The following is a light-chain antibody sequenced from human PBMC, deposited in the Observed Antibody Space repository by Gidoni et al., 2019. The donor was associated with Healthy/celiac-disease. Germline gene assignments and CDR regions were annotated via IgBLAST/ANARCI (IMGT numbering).Light chain of an antibody. CDR1: QSVLYSSNNKNY. CDR2: WAS. V-gene: IGKV4-1*01. CDR3: QQYYSTPFT. J-gene: IGKJ3*01. Sequence: IVMTQSPESPAGSLGERATINCKSSQSVLYSSNNKNYLAWYQQKPGQPPKLLIYWASTRESGVPDRFSGSGSGTDFTLTISSLQAEDVAVYYCQQYYSTPFTFGPGTKVDIK.